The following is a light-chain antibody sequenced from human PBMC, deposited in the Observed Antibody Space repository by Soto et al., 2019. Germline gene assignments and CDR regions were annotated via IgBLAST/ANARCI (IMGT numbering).Light chain of an antibody. J-gene: IGLJ3*02. CDR1: SGSVSTSNY. V-gene: IGLV8-61*01. Sequence: QTVVTQEPSFSVSPGRTVTLTCGLSSGSVSTSNYPTWYQQTPGQAPRTLIYSTNTRSSGVPDRFSGSILGSKAALTITGAQSDDESDYYCVLYFGSAVWVFGGGTKLTVL. CDR2: STN. CDR3: VLYFGSAVWV.